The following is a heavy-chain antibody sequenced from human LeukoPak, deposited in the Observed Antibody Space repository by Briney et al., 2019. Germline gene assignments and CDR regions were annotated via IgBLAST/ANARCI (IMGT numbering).Heavy chain of an antibody. D-gene: IGHD3-22*01. CDR3: ARQYYYDSSGYYYEFDY. J-gene: IGHJ4*02. CDR1: GGSFSGYY. Sequence: PSETLSLTCAVYGGSFSGYYWSWIRQPPGKGLEWIGEINHSGSTNYNPSLKSRVTISVDTSKDQFSLKLSSVTAADTAVYYCARQYYYDSSGYYYEFDYWGQGTLVTVSS. CDR2: INHSGST. V-gene: IGHV4-34*01.